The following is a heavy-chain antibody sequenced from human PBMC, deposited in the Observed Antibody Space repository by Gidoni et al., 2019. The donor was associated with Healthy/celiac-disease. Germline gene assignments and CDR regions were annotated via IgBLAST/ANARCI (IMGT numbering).Heavy chain of an antibody. D-gene: IGHD2-15*01. J-gene: IGHJ4*02. CDR1: GFTFGDYA. V-gene: IGHV3-49*03. CDR2: IRSKAYGGTT. CDR3: TSVYCSGGSCYSCYY. Sequence: EVQLVESGGGLVQPGRSLRLSCTASGFTFGDYAMSWFRQAPGKGLEWVGFIRSKAYGGTTEYAASLKGRFTISRDDSKSIAYLQMNSLKTEGTAVYYCTSVYCSGGSCYSCYYWGQGTLVTVSS.